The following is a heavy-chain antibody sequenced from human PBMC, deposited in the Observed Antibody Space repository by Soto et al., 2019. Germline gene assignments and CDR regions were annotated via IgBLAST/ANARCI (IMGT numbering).Heavy chain of an antibody. Sequence: PSETLSLTCTVSGGSISSGGYSWSWIRQHPGKGLEWIGYIYYSGSTYNNPSLKSRVTISVDTSKNQFSLKLSAVSAADTAVYYCTRGPSGDKVDYWGQGTLVTVSS. CDR2: IYYSGST. D-gene: IGHD7-27*01. CDR1: GGSISSGGYS. V-gene: IGHV4-30-4*08. J-gene: IGHJ4*02. CDR3: TRGPSGDKVDY.